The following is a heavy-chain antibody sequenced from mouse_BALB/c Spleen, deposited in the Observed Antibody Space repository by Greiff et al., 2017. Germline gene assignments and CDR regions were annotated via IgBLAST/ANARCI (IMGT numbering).Heavy chain of an antibody. V-gene: IGHV1-87*01. CDR1: GYTFTSYW. D-gene: IGHD2-3*01. J-gene: IGHJ2*01. Sequence: QVQLQQSGAELARPGASVKLSCKASGYTFTSYWMQWVKQRPGQGLEWIGAIYHGDGDNRYTQKFKGKATWTADKSSSTAYMQLSSLASEDSAVYYCARDGFDYWGQGTTLTVSS. CDR2: IYHGDGDN. CDR3: ARDGFDY.